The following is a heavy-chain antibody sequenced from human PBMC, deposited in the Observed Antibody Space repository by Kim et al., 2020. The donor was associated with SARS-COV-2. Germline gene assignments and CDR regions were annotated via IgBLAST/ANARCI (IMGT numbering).Heavy chain of an antibody. CDR3: ARPTSPYNFYGMDV. J-gene: IGHJ6*02. Sequence: GESLKISCKGSRDTFISYYIAWVRQMPGKGLEWMGIIYPDDSATTYNPSFQGLVTISADQSISTAYLQLTSLKASDSAIYYCARPTSPYNFYGMDVWGQGTTVTVS. CDR1: RDTFISYY. D-gene: IGHD1-1*01. CDR2: IYPDDSAT. V-gene: IGHV5-51*01.